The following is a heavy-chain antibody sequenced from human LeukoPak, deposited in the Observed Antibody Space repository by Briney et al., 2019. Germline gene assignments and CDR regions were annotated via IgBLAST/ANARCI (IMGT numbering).Heavy chain of an antibody. CDR1: GFTFSAFG. CDR2: IGSGSSPI. V-gene: IGHV3-48*02. Sequence: GGSLRLSCVASGFTFSAFGMNWVRQAPGKGLEWVSYIGSGSSPIYYADSVKGRFTMSRDNAKNSLYLQMNSLRDEDAAVYYCAKSEHAKYGSGSYGDAFDIWGQGTMVTVSS. CDR3: AKSEHAKYGSGSYGDAFDI. D-gene: IGHD3-10*01. J-gene: IGHJ3*02.